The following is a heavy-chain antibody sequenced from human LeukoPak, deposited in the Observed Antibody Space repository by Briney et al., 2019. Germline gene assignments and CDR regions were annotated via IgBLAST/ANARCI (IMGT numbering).Heavy chain of an antibody. CDR3: AGVVPAAIRLFDY. V-gene: IGHV4-39*01. J-gene: IGHJ4*02. D-gene: IGHD2-2*02. Sequence: PSETLSLTCTVSGGSISSGSYYWGWIRQPPGKGLEGIGSIYYSGSTYYNPSLKSRITISVDTSKNQFSLKLSSVTAADTAVYYCAGVVPAAIRLFDYWGQGTLVTVSS. CDR2: IYYSGST. CDR1: GGSISSGSYY.